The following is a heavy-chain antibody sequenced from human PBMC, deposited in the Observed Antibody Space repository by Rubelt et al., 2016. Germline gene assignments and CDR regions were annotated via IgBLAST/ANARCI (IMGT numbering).Heavy chain of an antibody. V-gene: IGHV3-30*04. CDR2: ISYDGSNK. J-gene: IGHJ4*02. CDR3: ARDLVDYGDSRGGFFDY. Sequence: GKGLEWVAVISYDGSNKYYADSVKGRFTISRDNSKNTLYLQMNSLRAEDTAVYHCARDLVDYGDSRGGFFDYWGQGTLVTVSS. D-gene: IGHD4-17*01.